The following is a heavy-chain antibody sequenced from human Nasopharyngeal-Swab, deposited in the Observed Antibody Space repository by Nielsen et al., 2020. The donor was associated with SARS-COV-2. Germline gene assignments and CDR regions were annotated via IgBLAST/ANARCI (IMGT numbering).Heavy chain of an antibody. CDR3: ARGRVGATSKKNWFDP. D-gene: IGHD1-26*01. CDR2: INHSGST. Sequence: SETLSLTCAVSGGSFSGYYWSWIRQPPGKGLEWIGEINHSGSTNYNPSLQSRVTISVDTSKNQFSLKLSSVTAADTAVYYCARGRVGATSKKNWFDPWGQGTLVTVSS. V-gene: IGHV4-34*01. CDR1: GGSFSGYY. J-gene: IGHJ5*02.